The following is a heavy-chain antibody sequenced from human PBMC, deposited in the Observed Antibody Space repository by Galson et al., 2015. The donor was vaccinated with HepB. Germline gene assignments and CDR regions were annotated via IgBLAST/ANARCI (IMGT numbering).Heavy chain of an antibody. CDR3: AREKRSGLMDY. J-gene: IGHJ4*02. D-gene: IGHD6-19*01. Sequence: SLRLSCAGSGLTLSGYWMSRVRQAPGKGLEWVANIKLDGSNKYYVDSVEGRFTIYRDNAKNSLYLQMNSLRVEDTAVYYCAREKRSGLMDYWGRGTLVTVSS. V-gene: IGHV3-7*01. CDR2: IKLDGSNK. CDR1: GLTLSGYW.